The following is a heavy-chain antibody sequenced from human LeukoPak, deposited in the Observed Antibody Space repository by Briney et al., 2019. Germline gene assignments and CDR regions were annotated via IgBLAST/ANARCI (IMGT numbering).Heavy chain of an antibody. V-gene: IGHV3-74*01. CDR3: GRAGNYRIDY. CDR2: IKTYGRSP. J-gene: IGHJ4*02. Sequence: GGSLRLSCSAYVFKFSSYWMEWVRQPPGKGLVWVSRIKTYGRSPSYAASVSGRVTRSRDNAKNTLYLQMNSLGADGVLLCERGRAGNYRIDYWGQGTLVTVSS. CDR1: VFKFSSYW. D-gene: IGHD1-7*01.